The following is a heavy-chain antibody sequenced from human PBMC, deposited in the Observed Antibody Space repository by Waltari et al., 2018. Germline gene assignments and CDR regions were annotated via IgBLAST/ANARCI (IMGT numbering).Heavy chain of an antibody. CDR2: VHRSGRT. J-gene: IGHJ4*02. D-gene: IGHD2-15*01. Sequence: WWRWLRQSPDKGLEWIGQVHRSGRTNYNPSFASRAIVSLDTSMNQFSLRILSATAADTAVYYCARALGRGLFLDSWGQGTLVTVSP. CDR1: W. CDR3: ARALGRGLFLDS. V-gene: IGHV4-4*02.